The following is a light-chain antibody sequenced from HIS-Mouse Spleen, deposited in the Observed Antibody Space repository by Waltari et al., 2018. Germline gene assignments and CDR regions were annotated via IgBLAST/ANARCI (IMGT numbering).Light chain of an antibody. CDR3: SSYTSSSTYV. CDR1: SSDVGGYNY. Sequence: QSALTQPRSVSGSPGQSVTISFTGTSSDVGGYNYVSWYQQHPGKAPKLMIYDVSNRPSGVSNRFSGSKSGNTASLTISGLQAEDEADYYCSSYTSSSTYVFGTGTKVTVL. J-gene: IGLJ1*01. CDR2: DVS. V-gene: IGLV2-14*01.